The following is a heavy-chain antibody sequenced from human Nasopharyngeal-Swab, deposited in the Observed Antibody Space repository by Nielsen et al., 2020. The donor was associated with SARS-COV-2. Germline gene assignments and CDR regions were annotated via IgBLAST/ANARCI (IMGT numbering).Heavy chain of an antibody. CDR2: IYYSGST. CDR3: ARAYSSSWRTNFDY. CDR1: GGSISSSSYY. D-gene: IGHD6-13*01. J-gene: IGHJ4*02. Sequence: SETLSLTCTVSGGSISSSSYYWGWIRQPPGKGLEWIGSIYYSGSTYYNPSLKSRFTISVDTSKNQFTLKLSSVTAADTAVYYCARAYSSSWRTNFDYWGQGTLVTVSS. V-gene: IGHV4-39*01.